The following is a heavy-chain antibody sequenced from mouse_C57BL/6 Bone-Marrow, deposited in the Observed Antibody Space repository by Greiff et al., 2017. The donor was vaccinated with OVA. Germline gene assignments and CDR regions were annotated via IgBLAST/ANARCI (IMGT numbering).Heavy chain of an antibody. D-gene: IGHD2-4*01. J-gene: IGHJ4*01. V-gene: IGHV3-6*01. CDR3: ARERIYYDYDDYAMDY. CDR1: GYSITSGYY. CDR2: ISYDGSN. Sequence: EVKLMESGPGLVKPSQSLSLTCSVTGYSITSGYYWNWIRQFPGNKLEWMGYISYDGSNNYNPSLKNRISITRDTSKNQFFLKLNSVTTEDTATYYCARERIYYDYDDYAMDYWGQGTSVTVSS.